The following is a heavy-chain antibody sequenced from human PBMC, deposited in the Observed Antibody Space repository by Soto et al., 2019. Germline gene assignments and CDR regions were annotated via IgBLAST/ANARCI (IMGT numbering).Heavy chain of an antibody. CDR1: GFTLSGYD. J-gene: IGHJ6*03. CDR3: ARRARPDFYYMDV. V-gene: IGHV3-64*01. CDR2: ISSNGVGT. Sequence: EVQLAESEGGLAQPGGCLRLYCAAYGFTLSGYDMDWVRQAPGKGLEYVSGISSNGVGTYYANSVQGRFTISRDNSKNTVYLQMGSLRPEDMAVYYCARRARPDFYYMDVCGKGTTVTVSS. D-gene: IGHD6-6*01.